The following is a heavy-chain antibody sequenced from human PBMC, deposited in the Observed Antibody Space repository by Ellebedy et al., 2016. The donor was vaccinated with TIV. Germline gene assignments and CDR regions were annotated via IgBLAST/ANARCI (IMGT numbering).Heavy chain of an antibody. CDR1: GLVFSDYC. CDR2: IASDGIEK. J-gene: IGHJ4*02. Sequence: PGGSLRLSCAASGLVFSDYCMTWLRVSPGKGPEWVATIASDGIEKSYADSVKGRFTVSRDNTENSMYLQMNSLRADDTAVYYCTKDGSGTMNFWGQGTLVTVSS. D-gene: IGHD1-1*01. CDR3: TKDGSGTMNF. V-gene: IGHV3-7*01.